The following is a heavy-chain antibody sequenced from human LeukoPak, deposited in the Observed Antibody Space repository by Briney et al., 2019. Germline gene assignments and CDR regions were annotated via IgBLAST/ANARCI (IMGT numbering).Heavy chain of an antibody. J-gene: IGHJ3*02. V-gene: IGHV1-8*01. CDR3: AESLIAAAGNGSAFDI. CDR1: GYTFPSYD. Sequence: ASVKVSCKASGYTFPSYDINWVRQATGQGLEWMGWMNPNSGNTGYAQKFQGRVTMTRNTSISTVYMELSSLRSEDTAVYYCAESLIAAAGNGSAFDIWGQGTMVTVSS. D-gene: IGHD6-13*01. CDR2: MNPNSGNT.